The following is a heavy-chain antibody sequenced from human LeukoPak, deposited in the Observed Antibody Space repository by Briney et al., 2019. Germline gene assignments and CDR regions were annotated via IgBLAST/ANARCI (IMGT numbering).Heavy chain of an antibody. CDR3: AKSDCASDGCKLLNY. CDR1: GIYD. V-gene: IGHV3-23*01. CDR2: ISDFDEKT. D-gene: IGHD3-10*01. Sequence: PGGSLRLSCAASGIYDMSWVRQAPGKGLEWVSSISDFDEKTYYADSVKDRFTMSRDNSRNTLYLQMNNLRAEDTAVYYCAKSDCASDGCKLLNYWGQGTLVTASS. J-gene: IGHJ4*02.